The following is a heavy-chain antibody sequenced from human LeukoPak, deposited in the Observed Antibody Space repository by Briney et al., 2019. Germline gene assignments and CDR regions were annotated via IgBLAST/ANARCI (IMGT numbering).Heavy chain of an antibody. CDR1: GVSISSSNSY. J-gene: IGHJ4*02. CDR3: ARQTGSGLFILP. D-gene: IGHD3/OR15-3a*01. CDR2: IYYSGNT. V-gene: IGHV4-39*01. Sequence: SETLSLTCTVSGVSISSSNSYLGWIRQPPGKGLDWIGSIYYSGNTYYNASLKSQVSISIDTSKNQFSLKLTSVTAADTAVYYCARQTGSGLFILPGGQGTLVTVSS.